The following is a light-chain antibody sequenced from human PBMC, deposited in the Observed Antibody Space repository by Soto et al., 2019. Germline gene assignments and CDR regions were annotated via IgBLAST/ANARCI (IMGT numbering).Light chain of an antibody. CDR1: QSISSSY. J-gene: IGKJ1*01. Sequence: EIALKQSPGTLSLSPGERATLSCRASQSISSSYLAWYQQNPGQDPRLLIYGASSRATGIPDRFSRSGSGTDFTLTISRLEPEEFAVYYCQQYGSSRWTFGPENRGDIK. V-gene: IGKV3-20*01. CDR2: GAS. CDR3: QQYGSSRWT.